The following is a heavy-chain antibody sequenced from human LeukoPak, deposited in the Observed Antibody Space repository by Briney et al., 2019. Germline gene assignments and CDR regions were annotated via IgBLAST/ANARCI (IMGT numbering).Heavy chain of an antibody. D-gene: IGHD3-3*01. Sequence: LSLTVALYGGSFSGYYWRWIRHPPWKRLESTGEINHSGSTNYNPSLKSRVTISVDTSKNQFSLKLSSVTAADTALYYCARYDSRGSGSTKLDHWGPGTLVTVSS. CDR1: GGSFSGYY. J-gene: IGHJ4*02. CDR3: ARYDSRGSGSTKLDH. CDR2: INHSGST. V-gene: IGHV4-34*01.